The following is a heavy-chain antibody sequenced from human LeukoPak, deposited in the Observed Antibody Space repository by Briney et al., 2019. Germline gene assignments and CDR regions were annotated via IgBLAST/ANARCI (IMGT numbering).Heavy chain of an antibody. Sequence: SGTLSLTCGVSGGSITSTNWWSWVRPPPGQGLEWIGEVSLSGLTNYNPSLSSRVIMALDTSKNHLSLNLTSVTAADTAVYYCSRENGAFSPFGYWGQGTLVTVPS. J-gene: IGHJ4*02. CDR1: GGSITSTNW. CDR3: SRENGAFSPFGY. D-gene: IGHD2-8*01. CDR2: VSLSGLT. V-gene: IGHV4-4*02.